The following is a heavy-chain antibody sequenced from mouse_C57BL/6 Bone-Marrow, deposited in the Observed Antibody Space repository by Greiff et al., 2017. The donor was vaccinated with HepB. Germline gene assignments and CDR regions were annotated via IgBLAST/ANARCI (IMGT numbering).Heavy chain of an antibody. Sequence: VKLQQSGAELVRPGASVKLSCKASGYTFTDYYINWVKQRPGQGLEWIARIYPGSGNTYYNEKFKGKATLTAEKSSSTAYMQLSSLTSEDSAVYFCARGSSYSYAMDYWGQGTSVTVSS. D-gene: IGHD1-1*01. CDR3: ARGSSYSYAMDY. CDR2: IYPGSGNT. J-gene: IGHJ4*01. V-gene: IGHV1-76*01. CDR1: GYTFTDYY.